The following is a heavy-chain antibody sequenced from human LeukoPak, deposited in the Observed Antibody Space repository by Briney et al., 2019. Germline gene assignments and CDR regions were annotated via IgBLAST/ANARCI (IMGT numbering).Heavy chain of an antibody. D-gene: IGHD2-2*02. CDR1: GGSISSYY. CDR3: ARDKRVRYCSSTSCYTPFDY. J-gene: IGHJ4*02. Sequence: SETLSLTCTVSGGSISSYYWSWIRQPAGKGQEWIGRIYTSGSTNYNPSLKSRVTMSVDTSKNQFSLKLSSVTAADTAVYYCARDKRVRYCSSTSCYTPFDYWGQGTLVTVSS. CDR2: IYTSGST. V-gene: IGHV4-4*07.